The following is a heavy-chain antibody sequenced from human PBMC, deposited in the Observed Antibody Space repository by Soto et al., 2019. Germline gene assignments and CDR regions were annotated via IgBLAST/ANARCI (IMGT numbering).Heavy chain of an antibody. D-gene: IGHD2-15*01. CDR1: GFTFSSYG. CDR2: IWYDGSNN. CDR3: ARDGYCSGGSRRSAPVFDY. Sequence: GGSLRLSCAAYGFTFSSYGMHWVRQAPGKGQEWVAVIWYDGSNNYYADSVKGRFTISRDNSKNTLYLQMNSLRAEDTAVYYCARDGYCSGGSRRSAPVFDYVCQGTLLTLSS. J-gene: IGHJ4*02. V-gene: IGHV3-33*01.